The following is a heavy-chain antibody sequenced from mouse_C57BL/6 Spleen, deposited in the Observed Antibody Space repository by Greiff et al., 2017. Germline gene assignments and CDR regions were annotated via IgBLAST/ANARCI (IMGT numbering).Heavy chain of an antibody. V-gene: IGHV1-39*01. Sequence: VQLQQSGPELVKPGASVKISCKASGYSFIDYNMNWVKQSNGKSLEWIGVINPNYGTTSSNQKFKGKATLTVDQSSSTAYMQLNSLTSEDSAVYYCARGRIYYGNYDYYAMDYWGQGTSVTGSS. CDR1: GYSFIDYN. J-gene: IGHJ4*01. CDR2: INPNYGTT. D-gene: IGHD2-1*01. CDR3: ARGRIYYGNYDYYAMDY.